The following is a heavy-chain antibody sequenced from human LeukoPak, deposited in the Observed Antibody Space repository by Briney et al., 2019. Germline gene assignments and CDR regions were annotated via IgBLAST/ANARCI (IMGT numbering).Heavy chain of an antibody. CDR1: GLTFSDYH. J-gene: IGHJ4*02. CDR2: ISGNGRTK. D-gene: IGHD3-3*01. V-gene: IGHV3-11*01. Sequence: PGGSLRLSCAASGLTFSDYHMSWIRQAPGKGLEWVSHISGNGRTKYYANSVQGRFTVSRDNAKNSLYLQMNSLRADDTAVYYCATVHFGYFTFWGQGTLVPVSS. CDR3: ATVHFGYFTF.